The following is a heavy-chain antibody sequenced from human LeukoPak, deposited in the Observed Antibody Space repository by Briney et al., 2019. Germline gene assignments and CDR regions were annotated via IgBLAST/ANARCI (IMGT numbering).Heavy chain of an antibody. CDR1: ASTVSTNF. CDR2: IYIDGST. Sequence: GRSLRLSCAAAASTVSTNFMTWVRHAPGNGLEWVSVIYIDGSTYYEDSGKGRLTAPRDNSKNTVYLQLNSLRAEDTAVYHGARAGHVSGTEVAIYYFYYGLDVWGRGTTVTVSS. CDR3: ARAGHVSGTEVAIYYFYYGLDV. D-gene: IGHD1-7*01. V-gene: IGHV3-66*01. J-gene: IGHJ6*02.